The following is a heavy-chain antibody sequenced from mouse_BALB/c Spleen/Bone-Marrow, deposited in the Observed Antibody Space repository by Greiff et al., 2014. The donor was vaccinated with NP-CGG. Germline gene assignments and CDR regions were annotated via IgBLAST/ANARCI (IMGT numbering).Heavy chain of an antibody. D-gene: IGHD5-1-1*01. J-gene: IGHJ2*01. V-gene: IGHV1-87*01. CDR2: IYPGDGDT. CDR1: GYTFTGYW. Sequence: VQLQESGAELARPGASVKLSCKASGYTFTGYWMQWVKQRPGQGLEWIGIIYPGDGDTWYTQKFRGKATLTADKSSSTAYMQIRKLASEDSAVYYCARVFYDNTSAYWGQGTTLTVSS. CDR3: ARVFYDNTSAY.